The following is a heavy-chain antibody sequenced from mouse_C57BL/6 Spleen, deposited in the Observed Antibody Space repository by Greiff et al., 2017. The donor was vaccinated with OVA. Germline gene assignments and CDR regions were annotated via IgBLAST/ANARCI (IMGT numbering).Heavy chain of an antibody. CDR3: ARYDYDSDFDD. D-gene: IGHD2-4*01. V-gene: IGHV1-64*01. CDR2: IHPNSGST. J-gene: IGHJ2*01. Sequence: VQLQQPGAELVKPGASVKLSCKASGYTFTSYWMHWVKQRPGQGLEWIGMIHPNSGSTNYNEKFKSKATLTVDKSSSTAYMQLSSLTSEDSAVYYCARYDYDSDFDDWGQGTTLTVSS. CDR1: GYTFTSYW.